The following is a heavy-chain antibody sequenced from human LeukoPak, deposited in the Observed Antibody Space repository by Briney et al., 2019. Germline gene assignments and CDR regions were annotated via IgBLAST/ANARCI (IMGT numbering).Heavy chain of an antibody. D-gene: IGHD4-17*01. J-gene: IGHJ4*02. Sequence: SETLSLTCTVSGGSISGYYWSWIRQPPGKGLEWIGYIYYSGSTNYNPSLKSRVTISVDTSKNQFSLKLSSVTAADTAVYYCARGRVGGDFFDYWGQGTLVTVSS. V-gene: IGHV4-59*01. CDR2: IYYSGST. CDR1: GGSISGYY. CDR3: ARGRVGGDFFDY.